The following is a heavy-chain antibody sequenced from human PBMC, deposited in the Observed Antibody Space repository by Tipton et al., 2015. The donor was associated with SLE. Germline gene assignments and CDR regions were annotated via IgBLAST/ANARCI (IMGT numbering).Heavy chain of an antibody. Sequence: TLSLTCTVSGGSLSSYYWSWIRQPAGGGLEWIGRIYTNENTNYNPSLKSRVTMSVDTSKNQFSLKLSSVTAADTAVYYCARQGRFLEWLLSDAFGIWGQGTMVTVSS. V-gene: IGHV4-4*07. D-gene: IGHD3-3*01. J-gene: IGHJ3*02. CDR2: IYTNENT. CDR3: ARQGRFLEWLLSDAFGI. CDR1: GGSLSSYY.